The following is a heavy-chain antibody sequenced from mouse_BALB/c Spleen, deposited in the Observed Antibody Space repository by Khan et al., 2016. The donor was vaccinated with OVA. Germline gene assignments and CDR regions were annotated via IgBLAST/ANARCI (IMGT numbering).Heavy chain of an antibody. CDR1: GYTFINYW. Sequence: QVQLQQPGAELAKPGASVKMSCKASGYTFINYWILWVKQRPGQGLEWIGYINPSTGYTEYNQNFKDKATLTGDKSSNTAYMQLSSLTSEDTAAYYCARRGLRWDFDYWGQGTTLTVSS. V-gene: IGHV1-7*01. D-gene: IGHD1-1*01. CDR2: INPSTGYT. J-gene: IGHJ2*01. CDR3: ARRGLRWDFDY.